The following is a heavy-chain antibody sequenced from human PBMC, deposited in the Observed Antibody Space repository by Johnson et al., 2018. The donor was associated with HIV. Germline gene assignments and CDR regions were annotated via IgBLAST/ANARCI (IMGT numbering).Heavy chain of an antibody. J-gene: IGHJ3*02. CDR2: IYDGGRT. Sequence: VLLVESGGGVVQPGESLRLSCAASGFTVSTYHMSWVRQAPGKGLEWVSVIYDGGRTYYGDSVKGRFTISGDTSKNTLHLEMNSLRAEDTAMYYCARGTIIMFRGVIGFDIWGQGTMVTVSS. CDR1: GFTVSTYH. CDR3: ARGTIIMFRGVIGFDI. D-gene: IGHD3-10*01. V-gene: IGHV3-53*01.